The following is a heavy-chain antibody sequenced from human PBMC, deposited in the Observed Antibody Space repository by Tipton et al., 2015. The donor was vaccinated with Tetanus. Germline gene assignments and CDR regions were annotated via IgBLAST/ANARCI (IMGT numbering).Heavy chain of an antibody. J-gene: IGHJ3*01. Sequence: SLRLSCVASGFNFRNNAMSWVRQAPGKGLEWVSGLTGSGGTTYYADSVSGRFTISRDNSKNTLFLQMNDLSAEDTAVYYCAKGATGASYGGPGAFDVWGQGTMVTVSS. V-gene: IGHV3-23*01. CDR1: GFNFRNNA. D-gene: IGHD4-23*01. CDR2: LTGSGGTT. CDR3: AKGATGASYGGPGAFDV.